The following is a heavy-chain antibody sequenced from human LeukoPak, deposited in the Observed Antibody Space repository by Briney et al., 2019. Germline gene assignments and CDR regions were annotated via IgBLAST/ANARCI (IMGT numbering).Heavy chain of an antibody. J-gene: IGHJ4*02. Sequence: PSETLSLTCTVSGGSISSGDYYWRWIRQPPGKGLEWIGYIYYSGSTYSNPSLKSRVTISVDTSKNQFSLKLSPVTAADASLYYCASQTWGLEWELLHYFDYWGQGTLVTVPS. CDR3: ASQTWGLEWELLHYFDY. CDR2: IYYSGST. D-gene: IGHD1-26*01. CDR1: GGSISSGDYY. V-gene: IGHV4-30-4*08.